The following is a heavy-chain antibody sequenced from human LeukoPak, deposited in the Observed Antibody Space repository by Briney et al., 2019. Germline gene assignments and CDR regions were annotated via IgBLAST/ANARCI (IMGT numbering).Heavy chain of an antibody. J-gene: IGHJ4*02. D-gene: IGHD6-19*01. CDR3: ARVPRYSSGWYWDY. V-gene: IGHV1-2*02. CDR2: INPNSGGT. Sequence: ASVKVSCKASGYTFTGYYMHWVRQAPGQGHEWMGWINPNSGGTNYAQKFQGRVTMTRDTSISTAYMELSRLRSDDTAVYYCARVPRYSSGWYWDYWGQGTLVTVSS. CDR1: GYTFTGYY.